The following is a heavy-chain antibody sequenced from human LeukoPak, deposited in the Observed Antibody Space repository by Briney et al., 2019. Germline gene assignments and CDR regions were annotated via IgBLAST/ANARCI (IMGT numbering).Heavy chain of an antibody. CDR2: IRSKAYGGTT. CDR1: GFTFGDYA. J-gene: IGHJ3*02. Sequence: QSGGSLRLSCTASGFTFGDYAMSWVRQAPGKGLEWVGFIRSKAYGGTTEYAASVKGRFTISRDDSKSIAYLQMNSLKTEDTAVYYCTRVPSGYSYGDGAFDIWGQGTMVTVSS. V-gene: IGHV3-49*04. D-gene: IGHD5-18*01. CDR3: TRVPSGYSYGDGAFDI.